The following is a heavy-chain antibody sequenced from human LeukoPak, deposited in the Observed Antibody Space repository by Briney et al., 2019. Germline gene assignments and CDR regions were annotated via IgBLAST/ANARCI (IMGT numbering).Heavy chain of an antibody. CDR2: ISSSGDTT. V-gene: IGHV3-23*01. CDR1: GFTFSNYA. CDR3: AEDRLTDGYYHNGS. J-gene: IGHJ5*02. Sequence: GGSLRLSCAASGFTFSNYAMNWVRQAPGKGLEWVSIISSSGDTTYYTDSVKGRFTISRDNSKNTLYLQVNSLRAEDTATYYCAEDRLTDGYYHNGSWGQGTLVAVSS. D-gene: IGHD5-18*01.